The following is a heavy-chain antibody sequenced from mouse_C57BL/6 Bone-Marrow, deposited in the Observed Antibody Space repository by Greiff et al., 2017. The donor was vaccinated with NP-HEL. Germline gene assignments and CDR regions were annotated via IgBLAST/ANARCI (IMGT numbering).Heavy chain of an antibody. V-gene: IGHV1-76*01. J-gene: IGHJ2*01. CDR3: ARSDYSNYGGDY. Sequence: VQLQESGAELVRPGASVKLSCKASGYTFTDYYINWVKQRPGQGLEWIARIYPGSGNTYYNEKFKGKATLTAEKSSSTAYMQLSSLTSEDSAVYFCARSDYSNYGGDYWGQGTTLTVSS. CDR1: GYTFTDYY. D-gene: IGHD2-5*01. CDR2: IYPGSGNT.